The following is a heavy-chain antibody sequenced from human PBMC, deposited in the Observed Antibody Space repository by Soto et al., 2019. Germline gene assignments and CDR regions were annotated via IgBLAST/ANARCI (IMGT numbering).Heavy chain of an antibody. CDR1: GFSFSSYG. V-gene: IGHV3-30*03. J-gene: IGHJ3*02. CDR2: ISYDGSNK. D-gene: IGHD6-6*01. Sequence: GGSLRLSCAASGFSFSSYGMHWVRQAPGKGLEWVAVISYDGSNKYYADSVKGRFTISRDNSQNTLYLQMSSLRAEDTAVYYCATSESYSTTSGPFDIWGQGTMVTVSS. CDR3: ATSESYSTTSGPFDI.